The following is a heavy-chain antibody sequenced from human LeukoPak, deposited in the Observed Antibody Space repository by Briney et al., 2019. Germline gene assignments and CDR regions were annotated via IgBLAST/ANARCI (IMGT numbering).Heavy chain of an antibody. CDR3: ARERGLVHYFDY. Sequence: GGSLRLSCAASGFTFSSYAMNWVRQAPGKGLEWVSAFTGSGGRTYYADSVKGRFTISRDNSKNTLYLQMNSLRAEDTAVYYCARERGLVHYFDYWGQGTLVTVSS. V-gene: IGHV3-23*01. CDR1: GFTFSSYA. J-gene: IGHJ4*02. CDR2: FTGSGGRT. D-gene: IGHD1-1*01.